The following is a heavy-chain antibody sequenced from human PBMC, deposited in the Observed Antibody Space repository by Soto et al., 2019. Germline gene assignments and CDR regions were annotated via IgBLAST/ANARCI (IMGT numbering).Heavy chain of an antibody. Sequence: SGPTLVNPTQTLTLTCTFSGFSLSTSGMCVSWIRQPPGKALEWLARIDWDDDKYYSTSLKTRLTISKDTSKNQVVLTMTNMDPVDTATYYCARRKDYAGAFDFWGQGTMVTVSS. V-gene: IGHV2-70*11. CDR1: GFSLSTSGMC. CDR3: ARRKDYAGAFDF. D-gene: IGHD4-17*01. J-gene: IGHJ3*01. CDR2: IDWDDDK.